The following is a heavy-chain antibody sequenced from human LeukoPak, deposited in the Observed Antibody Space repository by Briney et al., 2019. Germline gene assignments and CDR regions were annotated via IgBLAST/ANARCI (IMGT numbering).Heavy chain of an antibody. Sequence: PGGSLRLSCAASGFTFSNAWMSWVRQAPGKGLEWVGRIKSKTDGGTTDYAAPVKGRFTISRDDSKNTLYLQMNSLKTEDTAVYYCIYDYVWGSYRPFDYWGQGTLVTVSS. J-gene: IGHJ4*02. CDR2: IKSKTDGGTT. CDR1: GFTFSNAW. CDR3: IYDYVWGSYRPFDY. V-gene: IGHV3-15*01. D-gene: IGHD3-16*02.